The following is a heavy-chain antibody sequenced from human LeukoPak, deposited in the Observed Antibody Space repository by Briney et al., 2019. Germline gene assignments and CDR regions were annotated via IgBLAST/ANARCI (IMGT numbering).Heavy chain of an antibody. D-gene: IGHD3-10*01. CDR2: INHSGST. CDR1: CGSFSGYY. J-gene: IGHJ2*01. CDR3: ARVYYGRTYDYWYFDL. Sequence: SETLSLTCAVYCGSFSGYYWSWIRQPPGKGLGWIGEINHSGSTNYNPPLKSRVTISVDTSKNQFSLKLSSVTAADTAVYFCARVYYGRTYDYWYFDLWGRGTLVTVSS. V-gene: IGHV4-34*01.